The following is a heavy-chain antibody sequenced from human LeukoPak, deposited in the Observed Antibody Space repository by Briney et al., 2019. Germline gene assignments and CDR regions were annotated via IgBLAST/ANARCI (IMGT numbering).Heavy chain of an antibody. CDR3: ARGLYDFWSLYNWFDP. CDR1: GGSFSGYY. V-gene: IGHV4-34*01. CDR2: INHSGST. Sequence: SSETLSLTCAVYGGSFSGYYWSWIRQPPGKGLEWIGEINHSGSTNYNPPLKSRVTISVDTSKNQFSLKLSSVTAADTAVYYCARGLYDFWSLYNWFDPWGQGTLVTVSS. J-gene: IGHJ5*02. D-gene: IGHD3-3*01.